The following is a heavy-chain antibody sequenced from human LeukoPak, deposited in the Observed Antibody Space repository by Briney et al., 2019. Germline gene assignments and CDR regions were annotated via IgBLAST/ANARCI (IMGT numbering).Heavy chain of an antibody. CDR1: VSSISSSSYY. CDR3: ARGIIGAIYYYYGMDV. CDR2: IYYSGST. J-gene: IGHJ6*02. D-gene: IGHD3-10*01. Sequence: SETLSLTCTVSVSSISSSSYYWGWIRQHPGKGLEYIGYIYYSGSTYYNPSLKSRVTISVDTSKNQFSLKVSSVTVADTAVYYCARGIIGAIYYYYGMDVWGQGTTVTVSS. V-gene: IGHV4-31*03.